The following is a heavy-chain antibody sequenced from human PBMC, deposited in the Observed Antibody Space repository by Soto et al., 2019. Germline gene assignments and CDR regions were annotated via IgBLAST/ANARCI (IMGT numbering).Heavy chain of an antibody. D-gene: IGHD3-22*01. CDR1: GYRFTSYW. J-gene: IGHJ4*02. CDR2: IAPSDSYT. CDR3: ARRTYDSSGYPSGFDY. Sequence: EVQLVQSGAEVKKPGESLRSSCKGSGYRFTSYWISWVRQMPGKGLEWMGRIAPSDSYTNYSPSFQGHVTISADKSISTAYLQWSTLKASDTAMDYCARRTYDSSGYPSGFDYWGQGTLVTVSS. V-gene: IGHV5-10-1*01.